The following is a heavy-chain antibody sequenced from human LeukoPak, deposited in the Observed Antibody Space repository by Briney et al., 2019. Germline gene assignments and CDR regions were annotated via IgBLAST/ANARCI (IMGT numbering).Heavy chain of an antibody. CDR1: GYTFTKYA. J-gene: IGHJ3*02. Sequence: ASVKVSCKASGYTFTKYAISWVRQAPGRGLEWMGWISAYNGNTNYAQKLQGRVTMTTDTSTSTAYMELRSLRSDDTAVYYCARVTMISRAFDIWGQGTMVTVSS. V-gene: IGHV1-18*01. CDR3: ARVTMISRAFDI. CDR2: ISAYNGNT. D-gene: IGHD3-22*01.